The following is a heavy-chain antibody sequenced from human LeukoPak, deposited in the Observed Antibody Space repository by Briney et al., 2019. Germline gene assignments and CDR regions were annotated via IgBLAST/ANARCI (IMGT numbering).Heavy chain of an antibody. V-gene: IGHV4-39*01. J-gene: IGHJ4*02. CDR2: IYYSGST. D-gene: IGHD1-26*01. CDR3: ARWSGSSYYFDY. CDR1: GGSISSSSYY. Sequence: SETLSLTCTVSGGSISSSSYYWGWIRQPPGKGPEWIGSIYYSGSTYYNPSLKSRVTISVDTSKNQFSLKLSSVTAADTAVYYCARWSGSSYYFDYWGQGTLVTVSS.